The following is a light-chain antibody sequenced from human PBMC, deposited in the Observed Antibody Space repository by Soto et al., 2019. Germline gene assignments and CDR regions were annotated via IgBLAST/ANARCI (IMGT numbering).Light chain of an antibody. CDR2: GVS. CDR3: SSFTPTGPHV. Sequence: QSVLTQPASMSGSPGQSITISFTGTSSGVGGYNYVSWYQQHPGKAPKLMIYGVSNRPSGVSIRFSGSKSGNTASLTISGLQAEDEADYYCSSFTPTGPHVFGTGTKLTVL. V-gene: IGLV2-14*01. CDR1: SSGVGGYNY. J-gene: IGLJ1*01.